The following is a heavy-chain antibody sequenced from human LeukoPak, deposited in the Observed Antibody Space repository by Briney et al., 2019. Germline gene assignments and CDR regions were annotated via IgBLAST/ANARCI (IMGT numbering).Heavy chain of an antibody. J-gene: IGHJ4*02. D-gene: IGHD6-6*01. CDR3: ERDRSRFGY. Sequence: PGGSLRLSCAASGFTFSSYWMTWLRQAPGKGLEWVATIKADGGDQYYVDSLRGRFTISRDNAKNSLYRQMNNLTAEDTAVYYCERDRSRFGYWGQGTLVTVSS. CDR2: IKADGGDQ. V-gene: IGHV3-7*01. CDR1: GFTFSSYW.